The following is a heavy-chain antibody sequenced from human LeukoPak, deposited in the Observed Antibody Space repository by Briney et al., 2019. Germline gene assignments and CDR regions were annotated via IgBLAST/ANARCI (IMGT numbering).Heavy chain of an antibody. J-gene: IGHJ6*02. CDR1: GYTFTSYD. Sequence: ASVKVSCKASGYTFTSYDINWVRQATGQGLEWMGWMNANSGNTGYAQKFQGRVTMTRNTSISTAYMELSSLRSEDTAVYYCARAPTYYDFWSGYYYYYYYGMDVWGQGTTVTVSS. D-gene: IGHD3-3*01. CDR2: MNANSGNT. V-gene: IGHV1-8*01. CDR3: ARAPTYYDFWSGYYYYYYYGMDV.